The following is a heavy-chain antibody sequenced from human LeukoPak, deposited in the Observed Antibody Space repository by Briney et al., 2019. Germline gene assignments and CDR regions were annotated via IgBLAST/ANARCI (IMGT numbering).Heavy chain of an antibody. CDR1: GYTFTGYY. V-gene: IGHV1-2*06. D-gene: IGHD2-2*01. CDR3: ARATEYQLHYYYYYMDV. J-gene: IGHJ6*03. Sequence: ASVKVSCKASGYTFTGYYMHWVRQAPGQGLEWMGRINPNSGGTNYAQKFQGRVTMIRDTSISTAYMELSRLRSDDTAVYYCARATEYQLHYYYYYMDVWGKGTTVTVSS. CDR2: INPNSGGT.